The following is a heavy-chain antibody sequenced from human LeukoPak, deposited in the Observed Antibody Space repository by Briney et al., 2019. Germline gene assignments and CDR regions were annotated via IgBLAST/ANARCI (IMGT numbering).Heavy chain of an antibody. Sequence: SVKVSCKASGGTFSSYAISWVRQAPGQGLEWMGRIIPILGIANYAQKFQGRVTITADKSTSTAYMELSSLRSEDTAVYYCARDGRFPYCSSTSCYGGSYYGMDVWGQGTTVTVSS. CDR1: GGTFSSYA. CDR3: ARDGRFPYCSSTSCYGGSYYGMDV. CDR2: IIPILGIA. J-gene: IGHJ6*02. V-gene: IGHV1-69*04. D-gene: IGHD2-2*01.